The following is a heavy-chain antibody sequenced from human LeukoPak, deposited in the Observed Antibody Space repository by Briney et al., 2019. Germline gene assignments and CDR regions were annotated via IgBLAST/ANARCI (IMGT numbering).Heavy chain of an antibody. D-gene: IGHD4-17*01. CDR3: ARNSNDYGDYYY. J-gene: IGHJ4*02. Sequence: SETLSLTCAVYGGSFSGYYWSWIRQPPGKGLEWIGEINHSGSTNYNPSLKSRVTISVDTSKNQFSLKLSSVTAADTAVYYCARNSNDYGDYYYWGQGTLVTVSS. CDR2: INHSGST. V-gene: IGHV4-34*01. CDR1: GGSFSGYY.